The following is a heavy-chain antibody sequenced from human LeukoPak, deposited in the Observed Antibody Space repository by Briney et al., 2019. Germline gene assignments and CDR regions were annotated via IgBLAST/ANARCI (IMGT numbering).Heavy chain of an antibody. V-gene: IGHV1-69*01. J-gene: IGHJ4*02. CDR2: AIPIFGTA. CDR3: ARGSTGLYDSRGYAFDY. Sequence: ASVKVSCQGSRGTFSSYAISWVRQAPGQGLEWMGGAIPIFGTANYAQKFQGRVTIIADESTSTAYMELSSLRSEDTAVYYCARGSTGLYDSRGYAFDYWGQGTLVTVSS. CDR1: RGTFSSYA. D-gene: IGHD3-22*01.